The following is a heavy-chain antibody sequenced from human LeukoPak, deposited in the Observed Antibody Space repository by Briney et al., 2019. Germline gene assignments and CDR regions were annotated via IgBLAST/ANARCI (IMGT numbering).Heavy chain of an antibody. CDR1: GGSINSYY. CDR3: ARAGGSSSAPDY. D-gene: IGHD6-6*01. Sequence: SETLSLTCTVSGGSINSYYWSWIRQPAGKGLGWIGYIYYSGSTNYNPSLKSRVTISVDTSKNQFSLKLSSVTAADTAVYYCARAGGSSSAPDYWGQGTLVTVSS. J-gene: IGHJ4*02. V-gene: IGHV4-59*01. CDR2: IYYSGST.